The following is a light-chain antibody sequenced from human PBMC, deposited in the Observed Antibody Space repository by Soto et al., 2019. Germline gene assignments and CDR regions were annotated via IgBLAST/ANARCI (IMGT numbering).Light chain of an antibody. Sequence: IVLTQSPATLSVSPGERATLSCRASQTVSSNLAWYQQKPGQAPRLLIHGASTRATGVPARFSGGGSGTEFTLSIRSLQSEDFAVYYCQQYHNWPPQYTFGQGTKLQIK. CDR2: GAS. V-gene: IGKV3-15*01. CDR1: QTVSSN. J-gene: IGKJ2*01. CDR3: QQYHNWPPQYT.